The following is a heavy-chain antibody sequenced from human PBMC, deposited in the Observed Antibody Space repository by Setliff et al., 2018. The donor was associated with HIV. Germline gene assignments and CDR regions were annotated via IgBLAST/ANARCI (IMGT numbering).Heavy chain of an antibody. D-gene: IGHD4-17*01. CDR3: ARDLRRMSGDSTLLYMDV. V-gene: IGHV1-69*13. Sequence: SVKVSCKASGGSFSSYAITWVRQAPGQGLEWMGGIIPILGTPNYAQKFQGRVTITADESTSTAYMELSSLRSEDTAVYYCARDLRRMSGDSTLLYMDVWGKGTTVTVSS. CDR1: GGSFSSYA. J-gene: IGHJ6*03. CDR2: IIPILGTP.